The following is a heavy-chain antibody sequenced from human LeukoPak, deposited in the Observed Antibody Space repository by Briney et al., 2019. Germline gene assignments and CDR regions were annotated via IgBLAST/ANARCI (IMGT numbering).Heavy chain of an antibody. CDR1: GGSISSYY. V-gene: IGHV4-39*01. J-gene: IGHJ4*02. CDR3: ARRIKGYADYAHFDY. Sequence: SETLSLTCTVSGGSISSYYWDWIRQSPGKGLEWIGSIYYSGSTYYNPSLKSRVTMSVDTSKNQFSLKLSSVTAAYTDVSYCARRIKGYADYAHFDYWGQGTLVTVSS. D-gene: IGHD4-17*01. CDR2: IYYSGST.